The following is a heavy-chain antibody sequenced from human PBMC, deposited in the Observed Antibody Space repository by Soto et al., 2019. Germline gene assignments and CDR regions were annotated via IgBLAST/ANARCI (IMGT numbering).Heavy chain of an antibody. CDR2: IYYSGST. V-gene: IGHV4-31*03. D-gene: IGHD1-26*01. CDR1: GGSISSGGYY. J-gene: IGHJ4*02. CDR3: ARDMIGSGSYDY. Sequence: QVQLQESGPGLVKPSQTLSLTCTVSGGSISSGGYYWSWIRQHPGKGLEWIGYIYYSGSTYYNPSLKSRVNISVDTSKNQFSLKLSSVTAADTAVYYCARDMIGSGSYDYWGQGTLVTVSS.